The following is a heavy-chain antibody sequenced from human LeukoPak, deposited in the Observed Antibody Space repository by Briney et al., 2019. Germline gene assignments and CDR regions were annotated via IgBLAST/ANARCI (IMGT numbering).Heavy chain of an antibody. CDR2: IIPIFGTA. V-gene: IGHV1-69*13. J-gene: IGHJ5*02. CDR3: ARDERGITMTP. CDR1: GGTFSSYA. D-gene: IGHD3-22*01. Sequence: ASVKVSCKASGGTFSSYAISRVRQAPGQGLEWMGGIIPIFGTANYAQKFQGRVTITADESTSTAYMELSSLRSEDTAVYYCARDERGITMTPWGQGTLVTVSS.